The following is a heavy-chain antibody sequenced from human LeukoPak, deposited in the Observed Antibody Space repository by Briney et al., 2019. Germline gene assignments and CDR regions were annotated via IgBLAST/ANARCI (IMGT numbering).Heavy chain of an antibody. V-gene: IGHV3-33*08. CDR2: IWYDGSNK. CDR3: ARGKLLRYYPYYFDY. CDR1: GFTFSSYG. D-gene: IGHD3-9*01. J-gene: IGHJ4*02. Sequence: GGSLRLSCAASGFTFSSYGMHWVRQAPGKGLEWVAVIWYDGSNKYYADSVKGRFTISRDNSKNTLYLQMNSLRAEDTAVYYCARGKLLRYYPYYFDYWGQGTLVTVSS.